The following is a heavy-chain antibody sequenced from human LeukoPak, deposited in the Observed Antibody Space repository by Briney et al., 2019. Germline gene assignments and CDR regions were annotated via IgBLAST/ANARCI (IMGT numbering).Heavy chain of an antibody. CDR3: AREDGATNAFDI. CDR1: GFTVSSNY. Sequence: GGSRRPSCAASGFTVSSNYMSWVRQAPGKGLEWVSVIYSGGSTYYADSVKGRFTISRDNSKNTLYLQMNSLRAEDTAVYYCAREDGATNAFDIWGQGTMVTVSS. D-gene: IGHD5-12*01. V-gene: IGHV3-53*01. J-gene: IGHJ3*02. CDR2: IYSGGST.